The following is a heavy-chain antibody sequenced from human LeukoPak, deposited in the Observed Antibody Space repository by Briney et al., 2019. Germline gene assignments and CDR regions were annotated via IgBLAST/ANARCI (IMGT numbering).Heavy chain of an antibody. CDR3: ARDKGHHRIAVAGIDY. D-gene: IGHD6-19*01. J-gene: IGHJ4*02. Sequence: GGSLRLSCAASGFTFSGYPIHWVRQAPGKGLEWVAVISYDGSNKYYADSVKGRFTISRDNSKNTLYLQMNSLRAEDTAVYYCARDKGHHRIAVAGIDYWGQGTLVTVST. V-gene: IGHV3-30-3*01. CDR1: GFTFSGYP. CDR2: ISYDGSNK.